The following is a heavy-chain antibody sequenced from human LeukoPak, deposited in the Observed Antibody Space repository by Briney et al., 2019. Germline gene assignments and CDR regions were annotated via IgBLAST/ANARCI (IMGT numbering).Heavy chain of an antibody. J-gene: IGHJ4*02. CDR2: ISSRNIYI. CDR3: ASDRYYYGSGSYYSGAFDN. Sequence: PGGSLRLSCAASGFTFSSYTMNWVCQAPGKGLEWVSSISSRNIYIYYADSVKGRFTISRDNAKNSLYLQMNSLRVEDTAVYYCASDRYYYGSGSYYSGAFDNWGQGTLVTVSS. V-gene: IGHV3-21*01. CDR1: GFTFSSYT. D-gene: IGHD3-10*01.